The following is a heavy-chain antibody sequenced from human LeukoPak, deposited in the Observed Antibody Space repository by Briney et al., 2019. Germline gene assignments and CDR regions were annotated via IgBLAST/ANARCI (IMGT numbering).Heavy chain of an antibody. D-gene: IGHD3-22*01. CDR3: ARLDRGSSGYYYLFDY. Sequence: GESLKISCKGSGYSFTSYWIGWVRLMPGKGLEWMGIIYPGDSDTRYSPSFQGQVTISADKSISTTYLQWSSLKASDTAMYYCARLDRGSSGYYYLFDYWGQGTLVTVSS. J-gene: IGHJ4*02. CDR2: IYPGDSDT. CDR1: GYSFTSYW. V-gene: IGHV5-51*01.